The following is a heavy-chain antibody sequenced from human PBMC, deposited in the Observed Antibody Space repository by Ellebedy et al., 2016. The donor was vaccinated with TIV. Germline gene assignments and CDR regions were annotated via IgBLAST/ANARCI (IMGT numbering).Heavy chain of an antibody. CDR1: GFTFSDYW. J-gene: IGHJ4*02. D-gene: IGHD3-22*01. CDR3: AGGRGWSIDY. Sequence: PGGSLRLSCVASGFTFSDYWMNWVRQAPGKGLEWVAIIKQDGSETLYVDSVEGRLTISRDNAKNSLYLQMNSLRAEDTAVYYCAGGRGWSIDYWGQGVLVTVSS. CDR2: IKQDGSET. V-gene: IGHV3-7*03.